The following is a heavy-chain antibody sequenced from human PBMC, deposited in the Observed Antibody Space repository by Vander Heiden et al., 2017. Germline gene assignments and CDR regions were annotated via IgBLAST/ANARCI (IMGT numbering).Heavy chain of an antibody. CDR2: ISGADGRT. Sequence: EVQLLESGGRLVQPGGSLRLSCAASGISFSSYALSWVRQAPGKGLEWVSAISGADGRTYYAVSVKGRFTVSRDTSKNTLYLKMNSLRAEDTAVYYCATIDSGYFDYWGQGTLVTVSS. CDR3: ATIDSGYFDY. CDR1: GISFSSYA. D-gene: IGHD3-22*01. V-gene: IGHV3-23*01. J-gene: IGHJ4*02.